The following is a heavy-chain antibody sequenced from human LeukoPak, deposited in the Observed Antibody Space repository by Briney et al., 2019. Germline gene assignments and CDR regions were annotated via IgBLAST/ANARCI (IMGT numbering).Heavy chain of an antibody. V-gene: IGHV3-30*02. Sequence: GGSLRLSCAASGFTFSSYGMHWVRQAPGKGLEWVAFIRYDGSNKYYADSVKGRFTISRDNSKNTLYLQMNSLRAEDTALYYCARGGITIFGVITAPDYWGQGTLVTVSS. J-gene: IGHJ4*02. CDR2: IRYDGSNK. CDR3: ARGGITIFGVITAPDY. CDR1: GFTFSSYG. D-gene: IGHD3-3*01.